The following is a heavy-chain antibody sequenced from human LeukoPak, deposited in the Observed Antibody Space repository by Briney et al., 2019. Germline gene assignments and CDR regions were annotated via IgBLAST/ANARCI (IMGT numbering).Heavy chain of an antibody. CDR2: MYYSGSP. CDR1: GTSITSGAYY. Sequence: PSQTLSLTCTVSGTSITSGAYYWSWIRQHPGKGPEWIGYMYYSGSPQYNPSRKSRVTISVDTSKNLFSLKLRSVSAADTAVYYCARSPPASYDNRGYYPASGYFDHWGQGTLVTVSS. J-gene: IGHJ4*02. V-gene: IGHV4-31*03. CDR3: ARSPPASYDNRGYYPASGYFDH. D-gene: IGHD3-22*01.